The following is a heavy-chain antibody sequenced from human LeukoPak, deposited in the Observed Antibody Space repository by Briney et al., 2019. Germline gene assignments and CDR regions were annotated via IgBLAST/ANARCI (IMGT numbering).Heavy chain of an antibody. V-gene: IGHV3-23*01. CDR2: ISGSAGST. D-gene: IGHD3-10*01. J-gene: IGHJ4*02. Sequence: PGGSLRLSCAASGFTFSRYAMSWVRQAPGKGLEWVSAISGSAGSTYYADSVKGRFTISRDNSRNTLYLQMNSLRAEDTAVYYCAKPINYYGSGSYFFDYWGQGTLVTVSS. CDR1: GFTFSRYA. CDR3: AKPINYYGSGSYFFDY.